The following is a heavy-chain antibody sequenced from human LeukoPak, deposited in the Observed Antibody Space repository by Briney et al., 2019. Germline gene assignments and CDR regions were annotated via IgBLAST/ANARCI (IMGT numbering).Heavy chain of an antibody. D-gene: IGHD3-22*01. Sequence: SETLSLTCAVSGGSISSGGYSWSWIRQPPGKGLEWIGYIYHSGSTYYNPSLKSRVTISVDRSKNQFSLKLSSVTAADTAVYYCARGSRGYDSSGYRYWGQGTLVTVSS. V-gene: IGHV4-30-2*01. CDR1: GGSISSGGYS. J-gene: IGHJ4*02. CDR2: IYHSGST. CDR3: ARGSRGYDSSGYRY.